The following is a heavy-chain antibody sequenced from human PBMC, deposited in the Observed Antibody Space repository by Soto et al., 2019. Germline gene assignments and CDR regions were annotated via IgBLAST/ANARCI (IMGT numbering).Heavy chain of an antibody. Sequence: GASVKVSCKASGFTFTSSAVQWVRQARGQRLEWIGWIVVGSGNTNYAQKFQERVTITRDMSTSTAYMELSSLRSEDTAVYYCAAGYYDSSGYPPFDYWGQGTLVTSPQ. CDR2: IVVGSGNT. V-gene: IGHV1-58*01. CDR1: GFTFTSSA. D-gene: IGHD3-22*01. CDR3: AAGYYDSSGYPPFDY. J-gene: IGHJ4*02.